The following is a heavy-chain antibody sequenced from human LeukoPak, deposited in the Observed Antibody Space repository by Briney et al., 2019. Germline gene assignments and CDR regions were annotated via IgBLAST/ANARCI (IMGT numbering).Heavy chain of an antibody. D-gene: IGHD5-12*01. CDR1: GFTFTNYA. CDR3: AASLIVATLVDWFDP. V-gene: IGHV3-23*01. CDR2: IVGSAGTT. J-gene: IGHJ5*02. Sequence: GGSLRLSCVASGFTFTNYAMSWVRQAPGKGLEWVSSIVGSAGTTSHADSVKGRFTISRDNSKNTLYLQMNSLRAEDTAVYYCAASLIVATLVDWFDPWGQGTLVTVSS.